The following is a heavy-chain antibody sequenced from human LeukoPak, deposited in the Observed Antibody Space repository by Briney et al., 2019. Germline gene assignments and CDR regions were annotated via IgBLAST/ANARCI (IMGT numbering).Heavy chain of an antibody. Sequence: GGSLRLSCAASGFTFSSYAMSWVRQAPGKGLEWVSAISGSGGGTYYADSVKGRFTISRDNSKNTLYLQMNSLRAEDTAVYYCAKVPFVGYDSAVFLDYWGQGTLVTVSS. D-gene: IGHD5-12*01. CDR1: GFTFSSYA. CDR3: AKVPFVGYDSAVFLDY. J-gene: IGHJ4*02. CDR2: ISGSGGGT. V-gene: IGHV3-23*01.